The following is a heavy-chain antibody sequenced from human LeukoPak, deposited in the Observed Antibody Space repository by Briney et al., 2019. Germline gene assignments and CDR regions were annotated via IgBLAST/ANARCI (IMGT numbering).Heavy chain of an antibody. J-gene: IGHJ4*02. D-gene: IGHD3-10*01. CDR3: TTDSQLWFGEGRLFDY. CDR2: IKSKTDGGTT. CDR1: GFTCSNAW. Sequence: GGSLRLXCAASGFTCSNAWMRWVRQAPGKGLESVGRIKSKTDGGTTDYAAPVKGRFTISRDDSKNTLYLQMNSLKTEDTAVYYCTTDSQLWFGEGRLFDYWGQGTLVTVSS. V-gene: IGHV3-15*01.